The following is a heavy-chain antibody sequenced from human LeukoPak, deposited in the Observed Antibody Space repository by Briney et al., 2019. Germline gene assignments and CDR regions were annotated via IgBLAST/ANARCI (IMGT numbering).Heavy chain of an antibody. D-gene: IGHD3-22*01. CDR3: ARGIEYYYDSSGSSRDAFDI. Sequence: ASVKVSCKASGGTFSSYAISWVRQAPRQGLEWMGGIIPIFGTANYAQKFQGRVTITADESTSTAYMELSSLRSEDTAVYYCARGIEYYYDSSGSSRDAFDIWGQGTMVTVSS. V-gene: IGHV1-69*13. J-gene: IGHJ3*02. CDR2: IIPIFGTA. CDR1: GGTFSSYA.